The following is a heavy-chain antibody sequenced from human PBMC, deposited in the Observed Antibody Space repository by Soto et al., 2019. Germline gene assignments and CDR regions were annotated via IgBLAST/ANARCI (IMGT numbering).Heavy chain of an antibody. CDR1: GYSISSGYY. Sequence: SETLSLTCAVSGYSISSGYYWGWIRQPPGKGLEWIGSMYHSGSTYYNPSLKSRVTISVDTSKNQFSLKLSSVTAADTAVYYCARAVPAAVSLYGMDVWGQGTTVTVSS. V-gene: IGHV4-38-2*01. CDR3: ARAVPAAVSLYGMDV. CDR2: MYHSGST. D-gene: IGHD2-2*01. J-gene: IGHJ6*02.